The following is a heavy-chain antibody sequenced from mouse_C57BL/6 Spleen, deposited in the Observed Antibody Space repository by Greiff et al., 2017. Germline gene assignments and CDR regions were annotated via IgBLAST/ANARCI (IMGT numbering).Heavy chain of an antibody. V-gene: IGHV1-54*01. CDR1: GYAFTNYL. Sequence: VQVVESGAELVRPGTSVKVSCKASGYAFTNYLIEWVKQRPGQGLEWIGVINPGSGGTNYNEKFKGKATLTADKSSSTAYMQLSSLTSEDSAVYFCARFYGSSYEGFDYWGQGTTLTVSS. CDR3: ARFYGSSYEGFDY. J-gene: IGHJ2*01. CDR2: INPGSGGT. D-gene: IGHD1-1*01.